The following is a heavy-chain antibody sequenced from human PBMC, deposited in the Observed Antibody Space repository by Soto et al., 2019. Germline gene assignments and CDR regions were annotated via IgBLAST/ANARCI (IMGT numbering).Heavy chain of an antibody. D-gene: IGHD6-25*01. CDR3: ARPHGGSSGWDNWFDP. V-gene: IGHV4-59*01. Sequence: PSETLSLTCTVSGGSIRSYYWSCIRQPPGKGLEWIGYIHYSGSTNYNPSLKSRVTISVDTSKNQFSLKLNSVTAADTAVYYCARPHGGSSGWDNWFDPWGQGTLVTVSS. CDR1: GGSIRSYY. J-gene: IGHJ5*02. CDR2: IHYSGST.